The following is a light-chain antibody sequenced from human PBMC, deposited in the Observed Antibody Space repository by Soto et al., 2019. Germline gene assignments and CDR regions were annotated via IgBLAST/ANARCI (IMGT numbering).Light chain of an antibody. CDR2: DAS. V-gene: IGKV1-5*01. CDR1: HSIERW. CDR3: QQVAISTT. Sequence: IQMTQYPSTLSASVGDRVTITCRASHSIERWMAWYQQKPGKAPSRLIFDASTLHSGVPSRFSGSGSGTDFTLTISSLQPDDFATYYCQQVAISTTFGQGTKVQVK. J-gene: IGKJ1*01.